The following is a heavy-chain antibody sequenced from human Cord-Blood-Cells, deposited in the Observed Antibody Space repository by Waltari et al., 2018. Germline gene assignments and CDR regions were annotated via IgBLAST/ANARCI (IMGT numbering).Heavy chain of an antibody. Sequence: QVQLVESGGGVAQPGRSLRLSCAASGFTFSRYGLPWVRQAPGKGLEWVAVIWYDGSNKYYADSVKGRFTISRDNSKNTLYLQMNSLRAEDTAMYYCAKDDYYDSSGYFDYWGQGTLVTVSS. V-gene: IGHV3-30*18. D-gene: IGHD3-22*01. CDR2: IWYDGSNK. J-gene: IGHJ4*02. CDR1: GFTFSRYG. CDR3: AKDDYYDSSGYFDY.